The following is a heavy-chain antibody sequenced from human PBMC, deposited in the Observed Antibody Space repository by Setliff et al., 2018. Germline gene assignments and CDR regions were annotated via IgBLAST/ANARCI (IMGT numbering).Heavy chain of an antibody. V-gene: IGHV5-51*01. CDR3: ASQIGSSLSHFYYYMDV. J-gene: IGHJ6*03. CDR1: GYNFASYW. CDR2: IYPDDSDT. D-gene: IGHD6-19*01. Sequence: GESLKISCKGSGYNFASYWIAWVRQMPGKGLEWMGIIYPDDSDTRYSPSFQGQVTISADKSISTAYLQWSSLKASDTAMYYCASQIGSSLSHFYYYMDVWGKGTTVTVSS.